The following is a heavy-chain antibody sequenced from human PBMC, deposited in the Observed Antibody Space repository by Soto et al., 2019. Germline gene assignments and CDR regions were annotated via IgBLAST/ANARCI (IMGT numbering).Heavy chain of an antibody. D-gene: IGHD2-15*01. CDR3: ARYRSGIAPHVYYGMDV. CDR1: GYSFTSYW. Sequence: GESLKISCKGSGYSFTSYWIGWVRQMPGKGLEWMGIIYPGDSDTRYSPSFQGQVTISADKSISTAYLQWSSLKASDTAMYYCARYRSGIAPHVYYGMDVWGQGTTVTVS. J-gene: IGHJ6*02. V-gene: IGHV5-51*01. CDR2: IYPGDSDT.